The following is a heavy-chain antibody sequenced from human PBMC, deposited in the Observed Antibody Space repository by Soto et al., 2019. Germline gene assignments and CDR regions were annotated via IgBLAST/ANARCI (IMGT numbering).Heavy chain of an antibody. CDR1: GGSISSGGYY. V-gene: IGHV4-31*03. Sequence: SETLSLTCTVSGGSISSGGYYWSWIRQHPGKGLEWIGYIYYSGSTYYNPSLKSRVTISVDTSKNQFSLKLSSVTAADTAVYYCARGDYDFWSGPNGDLNWFDPWGQGTLVTVSS. D-gene: IGHD3-3*01. CDR2: IYYSGST. CDR3: ARGDYDFWSGPNGDLNWFDP. J-gene: IGHJ5*02.